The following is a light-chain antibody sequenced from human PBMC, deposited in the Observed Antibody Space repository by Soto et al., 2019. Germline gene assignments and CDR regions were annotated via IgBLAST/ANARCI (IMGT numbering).Light chain of an antibody. Sequence: QSVLTQPPSASASLGASVKLTCTLSSGHNSYAIAWHQQQPEKGPRYLMKLNSDGSHSKGDGIPDRFSGSSSGAERSLTISSLQSEDEADYYCQTWSTDIRVFGGGTKVTVL. CDR3: QTWSTDIRV. V-gene: IGLV4-69*01. J-gene: IGLJ3*02. CDR2: LNSDGSH. CDR1: SGHNSYA.